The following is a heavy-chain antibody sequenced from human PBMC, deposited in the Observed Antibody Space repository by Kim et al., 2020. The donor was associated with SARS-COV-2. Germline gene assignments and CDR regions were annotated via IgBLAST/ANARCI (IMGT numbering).Heavy chain of an antibody. CDR3: ARDLVPFVDIVATSV. J-gene: IGHJ4*02. V-gene: IGHV4-59*01. Sequence: PSPKSRVTLSVDTSKTQFSLKLSSVTAADTAVYYCARDLVPFVDIVATSVWGQGTLVTVSS. D-gene: IGHD5-12*01.